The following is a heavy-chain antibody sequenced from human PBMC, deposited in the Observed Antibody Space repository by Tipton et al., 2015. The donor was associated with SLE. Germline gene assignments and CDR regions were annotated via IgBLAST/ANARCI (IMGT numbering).Heavy chain of an antibody. CDR1: GYSFTSYW. D-gene: IGHD5-18*01. CDR3: ARMAGLWLRADYYYGMDV. V-gene: IGHV5-51*03. CDR2: IYPGDSET. Sequence: QLVQSGAEVKKPGESLKISCKGSGYSFTSYWIGWVRQMPGKGLEWMGIIYPGDSETRYSPSFQGQVTISADKSISTAYLQWSSLKASDTAMYYCARMAGLWLRADYYYGMDVWGQGTTVTVSS. J-gene: IGHJ6*02.